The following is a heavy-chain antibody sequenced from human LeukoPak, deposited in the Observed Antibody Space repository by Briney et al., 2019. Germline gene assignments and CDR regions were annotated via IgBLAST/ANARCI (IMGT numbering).Heavy chain of an antibody. D-gene: IGHD3-3*01. CDR1: GGSISSYY. J-gene: IGHJ5*02. Sequence: PSETLSLTCTVSGGSISSYYWSWIRQPAGKGLEWIGRIYTSGSTNYNPSLKSRVTMSVDTSKNQFSLKLSSVTAADTAVYYCARDRLPHYDFLSGYRNRANWFDPWGQGTLVTVSS. CDR2: IYTSGST. CDR3: ARDRLPHYDFLSGYRNRANWFDP. V-gene: IGHV4-4*07.